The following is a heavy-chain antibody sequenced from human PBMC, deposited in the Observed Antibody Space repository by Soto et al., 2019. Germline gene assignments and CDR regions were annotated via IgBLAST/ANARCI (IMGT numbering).Heavy chain of an antibody. J-gene: IGHJ6*02. D-gene: IGHD4-17*01. Sequence: QVQLVQSGAEVKKPGSSVKVSCKASGGTFSSYAISWVRQAPGQGLEWMGGIIPIFGTANYAQKFQGRVTITADESTSTAYRERSSLRSEDTAVYYCARDRSGTTGVTPHYYGMDVWGQGTTVTVSS. CDR2: IIPIFGTA. CDR3: ARDRSGTTGVTPHYYGMDV. V-gene: IGHV1-69*01. CDR1: GGTFSSYA.